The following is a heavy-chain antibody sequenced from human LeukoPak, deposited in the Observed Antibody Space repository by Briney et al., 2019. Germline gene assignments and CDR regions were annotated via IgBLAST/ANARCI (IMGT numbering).Heavy chain of an antibody. J-gene: IGHJ4*02. CDR1: GFTFSSHA. D-gene: IGHD2-15*01. CDR3: AQSFCSGGACAFDC. V-gene: IGHV3-23*01. CDR2: IRDSGGAT. Sequence: GGSLRLSCAASGFTFSSHAMSWVRQAPGKGLEWVSTIRDSGGATYYADSVKDRFTISRDNSKNTLYLQMSSLRAEDAAIYYCAQSFCSGGACAFDCWGQGTLVTVSS.